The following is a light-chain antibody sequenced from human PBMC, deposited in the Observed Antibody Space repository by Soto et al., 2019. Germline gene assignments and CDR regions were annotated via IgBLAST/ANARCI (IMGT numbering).Light chain of an antibody. V-gene: IGKV3-11*01. CDR3: QQRSNWPLT. CDR2: DAP. CDR1: QSVGTF. Sequence: EIVLTQSPATLSLSPGEDATPPPRATQSVGTFLAWYQQKPGQAPRLLIYDAPTRSTGTPARFSGSGSGTDFPLTISSLEPEDFAVYYCQQRSNWPLTFGGGTKVEI. J-gene: IGKJ4*01.